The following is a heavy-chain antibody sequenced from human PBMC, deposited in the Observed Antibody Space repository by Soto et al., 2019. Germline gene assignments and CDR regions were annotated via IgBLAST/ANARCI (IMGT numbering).Heavy chain of an antibody. CDR3: ARLTGHSGSYLYY. J-gene: IGHJ4*02. CDR1: GGSISSGGYY. Sequence: PSETLSLTCAVSGGSISSGGYYWGWIRQPPGKGLEWIGSIYYSGSTYYNPSLKSRVTISVDTSKNQFSLKLSSVTAADTAVYYCARLTGHSGSYLYYWGQGTLVTVSS. CDR2: IYYSGST. D-gene: IGHD1-26*01. V-gene: IGHV4-39*01.